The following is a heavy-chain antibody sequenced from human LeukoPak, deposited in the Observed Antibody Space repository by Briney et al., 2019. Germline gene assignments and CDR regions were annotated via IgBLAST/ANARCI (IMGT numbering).Heavy chain of an antibody. Sequence: GGSRRRSCAAPGFAFSSYDMHWVRPATGKGLEWVSAIGTAGDTYYPGSVKGRFTISRENAKNSLYLQMNSLRAGDTAVYYCARAGNDGTPDYWGQGTLVTVSS. CDR1: GFAFSSYD. V-gene: IGHV3-13*01. CDR3: ARAGNDGTPDY. J-gene: IGHJ4*02. D-gene: IGHD1-1*01. CDR2: IGTAGDT.